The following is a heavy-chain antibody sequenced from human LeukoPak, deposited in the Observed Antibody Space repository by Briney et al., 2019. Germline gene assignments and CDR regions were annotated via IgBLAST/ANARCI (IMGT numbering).Heavy chain of an antibody. CDR2: ISYDGNNK. J-gene: IGHJ4*02. CDR1: GFTFSNYG. D-gene: IGHD3-22*01. V-gene: IGHV3-30*18. Sequence: GGSLRLSCAASGFTFSNYGMHWVRQAPGKGLEWVAVISYDGNNKYYADSVKGRFTISRDNSKNTLYLQMNSLRAEDTAVYYCAKGHYDSSGYWGVWGQGTLVTVSS. CDR3: AKGHYDSSGYWGV.